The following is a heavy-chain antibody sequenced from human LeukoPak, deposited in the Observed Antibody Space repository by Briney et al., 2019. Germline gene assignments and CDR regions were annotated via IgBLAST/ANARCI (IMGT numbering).Heavy chain of an antibody. CDR1: GGSFSGYY. V-gene: IGHV4-34*01. Sequence: SETLSLTCAVYGGSFSGYYWSWIRQPPGKGLEWIGEINHSGSTNYNPSLKSRVTISVDTSKNQFSLKLSSVTAADTAVYYCARGYYGSGSSAYYYGMDVWGKGTTVTVSS. CDR3: ARGYYGSGSSAYYYGMDV. CDR2: INHSGST. J-gene: IGHJ6*04. D-gene: IGHD3-10*01.